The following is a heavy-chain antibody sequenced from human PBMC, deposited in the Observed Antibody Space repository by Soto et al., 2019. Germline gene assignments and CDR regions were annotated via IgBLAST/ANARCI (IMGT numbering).Heavy chain of an antibody. CDR3: AHQIWFGECDDPYGMDV. V-gene: IGHV2-5*01. CDR2: IYWNDDK. D-gene: IGHD3-10*01. Sequence: SGPTLVNPTQTLTLTCTFSGFSLSTSGVGVGWIRQPPGKALEWLALIYWNDDKRYSPSLKSRLTITKDTSKNQVVLTMTNMDPVDTATYYCAHQIWFGECDDPYGMDVWGQGTTVTVSS. CDR1: GFSLSTSGVG. J-gene: IGHJ6*02.